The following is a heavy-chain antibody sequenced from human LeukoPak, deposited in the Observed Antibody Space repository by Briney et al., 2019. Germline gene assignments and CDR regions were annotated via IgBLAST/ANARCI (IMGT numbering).Heavy chain of an antibody. D-gene: IGHD3-10*01. CDR3: VRGGGFNSGFEY. CDR1: GYTLTELS. J-gene: IGHJ4*02. V-gene: IGHV1-24*01. CDR2: FDPEDGET. Sequence: ASVKVSCKVSGYTLTELSMHWVRQAPGKGLEWMGGFDPEDGETIYAQKFQGRVTMTEDTSTDTAYMELSSLRSEDTAVYYCVRGGGFNSGFEYWGQGTLVIVSS.